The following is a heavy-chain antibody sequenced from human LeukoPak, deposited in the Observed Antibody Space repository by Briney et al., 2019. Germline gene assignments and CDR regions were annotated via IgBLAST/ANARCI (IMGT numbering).Heavy chain of an antibody. CDR2: MSRNSDSE. J-gene: IGHJ6*03. V-gene: IGHV3-48*01. Sequence: PGGSLRLSCAGTGYTFSSYGMNWVRQAPGKGLEWVSSMSRNSDSEKYADSVRGRFTISRDNAKNSLHLQMNSLRAEDTAVYYCVGSVYGFYFYMAVGGKGSSVTVS. CDR3: VGSVYGFYFYMAV. D-gene: IGHD3-22*01. CDR1: GYTFSSYG.